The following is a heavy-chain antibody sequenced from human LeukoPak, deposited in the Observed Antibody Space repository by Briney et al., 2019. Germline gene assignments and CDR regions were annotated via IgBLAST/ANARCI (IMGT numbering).Heavy chain of an antibody. V-gene: IGHV1-69*05. Sequence: ASVKVSCKASGGTSSSYAISWVRQAPGQGLEWMGGIIPIFGSPNYAQKFQGRVTITTDESTSTAYMELSSLRSEDTAVYYCARGETSWDDNAFDIWGQGTMVTVSS. J-gene: IGHJ3*02. CDR3: ARGETSWDDNAFDI. CDR2: IIPIFGSP. D-gene: IGHD1-14*01. CDR1: GGTSSSYA.